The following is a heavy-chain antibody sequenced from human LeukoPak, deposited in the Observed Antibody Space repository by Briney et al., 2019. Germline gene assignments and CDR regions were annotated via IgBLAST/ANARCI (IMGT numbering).Heavy chain of an antibody. CDR2: ISGSGGST. CDR1: GFTFSSYA. D-gene: IGHD6-13*01. J-gene: IGHJ4*02. Sequence: PGGSLRLSCAASGFTFSSYAMSWVLQAPGKGLEWVSAISGSGGSTYYADSVKGRFTISRDNSKNTLYLQMNSLRAEDTAVYYCAKSRKGSSSTLDYWGQGTLVTVSS. V-gene: IGHV3-23*01. CDR3: AKSRKGSSSTLDY.